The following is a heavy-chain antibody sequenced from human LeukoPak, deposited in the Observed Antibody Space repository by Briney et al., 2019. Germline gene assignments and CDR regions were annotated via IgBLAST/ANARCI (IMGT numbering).Heavy chain of an antibody. V-gene: IGHV4-31*03. J-gene: IGHJ4*02. CDR3: ASSTIFGVNIWPSWGYFDY. CDR2: IYYSGST. D-gene: IGHD3-3*01. Sequence: SETLSLTCTVSGGSISSGGYYWSWIRQHPGKGLEWIGYIYYSGSTYYNPSLKSRVTISVDTSKNQFSLKLSSVTAADTAAYYCASSTIFGVNIWPSWGYFDYWGQGTLVTVSS. CDR1: GGSISSGGYY.